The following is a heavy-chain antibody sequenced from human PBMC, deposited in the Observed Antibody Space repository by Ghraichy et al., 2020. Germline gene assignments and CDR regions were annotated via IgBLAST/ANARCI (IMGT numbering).Heavy chain of an antibody. CDR2: INHSGST. Sequence: SETLSLTCAVYGGSFSGYYWSWIRQPPGKGLEWIGEINHSGSTNYNPSLQSRVTISVDTSKNQFSLKLSSVTAADTAVYYCARGSGYLGFDYWGQGTLVTVSS. CDR3: ARGSGYLGFDY. V-gene: IGHV4-34*01. J-gene: IGHJ4*02. CDR1: GGSFSGYY. D-gene: IGHD3-22*01.